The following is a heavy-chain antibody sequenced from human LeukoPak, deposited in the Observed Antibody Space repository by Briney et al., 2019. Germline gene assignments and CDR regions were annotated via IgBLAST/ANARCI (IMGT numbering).Heavy chain of an antibody. Sequence: TSVKVSCKASGYTFTSYYMHWLRQAPGQGLEWMGIINPSGGSTNYAQKFQGRVTMTRDMSTSTVYMELSSVRSEDTAVYYCAKWGGVQFDPWGQGTLVTVSS. CDR1: GYTFTSYY. CDR3: AKWGGVQFDP. CDR2: INPSGGST. V-gene: IGHV1-46*01. D-gene: IGHD2-8*01. J-gene: IGHJ5*02.